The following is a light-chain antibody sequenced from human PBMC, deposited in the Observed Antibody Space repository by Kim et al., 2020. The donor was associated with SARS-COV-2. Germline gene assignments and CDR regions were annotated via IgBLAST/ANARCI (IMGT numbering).Light chain of an antibody. V-gene: IGKV3-15*01. J-gene: IGKJ2*01. CDR3: QHYNGWPPYT. CDR1: QSVSSN. Sequence: EILMTQSPGTLSVSPGESATLSCRASQSVSSNLAWYQQNPGQAPRLLIYGASTRATGIPARFSGSGSGTEFTLTISSLQSEDFAVYYCQHYNGWPPYTFGQGTKLEI. CDR2: GAS.